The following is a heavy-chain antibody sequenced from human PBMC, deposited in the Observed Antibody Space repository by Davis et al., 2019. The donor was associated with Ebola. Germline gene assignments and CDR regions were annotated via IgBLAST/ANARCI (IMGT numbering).Heavy chain of an antibody. CDR2: IHNSGNT. J-gene: IGHJ4*02. D-gene: IGHD5-12*01. Sequence: PSETLSLTCTVSGGSISSNYWWGWIRQPPGKGLEWIGSIHNSGNTYYNPSLKSRVTTSIDTSENQFSLKVTSVTAADTAVYYCASGYGQWLLRGWGQGTLVTVSS. CDR3: ASGYGQWLLRG. V-gene: IGHV4-39*01. CDR1: GGSISSNYW.